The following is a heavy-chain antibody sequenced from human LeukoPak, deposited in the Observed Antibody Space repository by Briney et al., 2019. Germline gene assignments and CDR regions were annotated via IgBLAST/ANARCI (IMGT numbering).Heavy chain of an antibody. CDR3: ARDGYGGNSHFDY. D-gene: IGHD4-23*01. V-gene: IGHV1-69*06. CDR2: IIPIFGTA. J-gene: IGHJ4*02. Sequence: ASVKVSCKASGGTFSSYAISWVRQAPGQGLEWMGGIIPIFGTANYAQKFQGRVTITADKSTSTAYMELSSLRSEDTAVYYCARDGYGGNSHFDYWGQGTLVTVSS. CDR1: GGTFSSYA.